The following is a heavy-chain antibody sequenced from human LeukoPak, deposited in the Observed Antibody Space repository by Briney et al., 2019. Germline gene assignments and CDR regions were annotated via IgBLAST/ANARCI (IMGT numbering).Heavy chain of an antibody. CDR1: GFTFSSYG. CDR3: AKDRVLAAPWY. D-gene: IGHD6-6*01. Sequence: GGSLRLSCVASGFTFSSYGMHWVRQAPGKGLEWVAVISDEGSNKYYTDSVKGRFTISRDNSKNTLYLQMNSLRAEDTAVYYCAKDRVLAAPWYWGQGTLVTVSS. CDR2: ISDEGSNK. V-gene: IGHV3-30*18. J-gene: IGHJ4*02.